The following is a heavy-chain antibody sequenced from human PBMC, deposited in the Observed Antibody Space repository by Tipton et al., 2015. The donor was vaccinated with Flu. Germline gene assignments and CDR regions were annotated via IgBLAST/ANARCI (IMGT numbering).Heavy chain of an antibody. D-gene: IGHD4-11*01. Sequence: TLSLTCSVSGDSISTYYWSWIRQPPGKGLEWIGTIYHSGSPYYNSSLRGRVTISVARSKDQFSLRLTSVTAADTAVYFCARRDFSNYVSEPKNWFDFWGQGTLVTVSS. CDR3: ARRDFSNYVSEPKNWFDF. V-gene: IGHV4-38-2*01. CDR1: GDSISTYY. J-gene: IGHJ5*01. CDR2: IYHSGSP.